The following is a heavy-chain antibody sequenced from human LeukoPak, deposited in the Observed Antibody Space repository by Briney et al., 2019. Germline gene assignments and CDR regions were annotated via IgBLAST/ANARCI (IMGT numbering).Heavy chain of an antibody. V-gene: IGHV4-59*01. CDR1: GGSISSYY. CDR3: ARGYCSSTSCYVIGAPDAFDI. Sequence: PSETLSLTCTVSGGSISSYYWSWIRQPPGRGLGGIGSIYNSGGTTYTPPLKSRVTISVDTSKNQFSLKLSSVTAADTAVYYCARGYCSSTSCYVIGAPDAFDIWGQGTMVTVSS. CDR2: IYNSGGT. J-gene: IGHJ3*02. D-gene: IGHD2-2*01.